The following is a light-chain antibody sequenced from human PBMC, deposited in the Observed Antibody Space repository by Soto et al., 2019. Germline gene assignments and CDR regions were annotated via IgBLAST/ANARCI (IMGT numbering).Light chain of an antibody. V-gene: IGKV1-6*01. CDR3: LQDFNYPRT. CDR1: KGIRND. J-gene: IGKJ1*01. CDR2: EAS. Sequence: ALLMTESPSSLSASVGDRVTIPDRASKGIRNDLAWYQHKQGKTPQRLIYEASTLQSGVPSRFSGSYSGTDFTLTIGSLQPEDFETYYCLQDFNYPRTFGQGTK.